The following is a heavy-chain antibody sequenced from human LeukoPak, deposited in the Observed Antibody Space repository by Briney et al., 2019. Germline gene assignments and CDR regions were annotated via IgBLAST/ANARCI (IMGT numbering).Heavy chain of an antibody. V-gene: IGHV1-2*02. CDR2: INPNSGGT. CDR1: GYTFTGYY. CDR3: AREMVVVVVAAPSGYYGMDV. D-gene: IGHD2-15*01. Sequence: ASVKVSCKASGYTFTGYYMHWVRQAPGQGLEWMGWINPNSGGTNYAQKFQGRVTMTRDTSISTAYMELSRLRSDDTAVYYCAREMVVVVVAAPSGYYGMDVWGQGTTVTVSS. J-gene: IGHJ6*02.